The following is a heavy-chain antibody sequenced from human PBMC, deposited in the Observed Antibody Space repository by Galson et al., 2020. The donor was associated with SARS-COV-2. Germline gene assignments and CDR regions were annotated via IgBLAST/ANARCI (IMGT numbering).Heavy chain of an antibody. V-gene: IGHV4-4*02. CDR3: ARESDGDSSQFDY. D-gene: IGHD4-17*01. J-gene: IGHJ4*02. CDR1: GGSISSSNW. CDR2: IYHSGST. Sequence: SETLSLTCAVSGGSISSSNWWSWVRQPPGKGLEWIGEIYHSGSTNYNPSLKSRVTISVDKSKNQFSLKLSSVTAADTAVYYCARESDGDSSQFDYWGQGTLVTVSS.